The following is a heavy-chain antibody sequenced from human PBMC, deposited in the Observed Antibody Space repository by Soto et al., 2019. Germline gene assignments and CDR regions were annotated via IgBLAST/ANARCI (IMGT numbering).Heavy chain of an antibody. Sequence: SETLSLTCAVYGGAFSGYYWSWIRQPPGKGLKWIGEINHSGSTNYNPSLKSRVTISVDTSKNQFSLKLSSVTAADTAVYYCARDVWVGKQQLGQIDIRYYYGMDVWGQGTTVTVSS. CDR2: INHSGST. V-gene: IGHV4-34*01. CDR1: GGAFSGYY. D-gene: IGHD6-13*01. CDR3: ARDVWVGKQQLGQIDIRYYYGMDV. J-gene: IGHJ6*02.